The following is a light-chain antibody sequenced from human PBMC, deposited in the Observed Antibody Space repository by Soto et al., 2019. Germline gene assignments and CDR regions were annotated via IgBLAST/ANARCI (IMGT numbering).Light chain of an antibody. CDR3: CSSVGSPNWV. V-gene: IGLV2-23*02. CDR1: SSDVGSYDR. J-gene: IGLJ3*02. Sequence: QSALTQPASVSGSPGQSIAISCTGTSSDVGSYDRVSWYQHHPGEAPTLMIYEVNKRPSGVSDRFSGTKSGNTASLTISGLQAEDEADYYCCSSVGSPNWVFGGGTKLTVL. CDR2: EVN.